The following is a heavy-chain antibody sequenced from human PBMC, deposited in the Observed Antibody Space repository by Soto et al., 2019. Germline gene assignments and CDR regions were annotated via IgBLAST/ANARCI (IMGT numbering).Heavy chain of an antibody. CDR1: GGTFSSYA. CDR3: ARGVAATAHEYFQH. CDR2: IIPIFGTA. V-gene: IGHV1-69*13. Sequence: GASVKVSCKASGGTFSSYAISWVRQAPGQGLEWMGGIIPIFGTANYAQKFQGRVTITADESTSTAYMELSSLRSEDTAVYYCARGVAATAHEYFQHWGQGTLVTVSS. J-gene: IGHJ1*01. D-gene: IGHD2-15*01.